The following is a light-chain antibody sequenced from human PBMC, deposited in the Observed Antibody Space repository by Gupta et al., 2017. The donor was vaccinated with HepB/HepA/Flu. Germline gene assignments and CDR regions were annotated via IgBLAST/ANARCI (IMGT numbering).Light chain of an antibody. CDR2: AAS. CDR3: QQTYSSPQVT. V-gene: IGKV1-39*01. Sequence: DIQMTQSPSSLSASIGDRVTISCRASQNINNFLNRYQQRPGKAPNLLISAASSLQSGFPSRFSGSGSGTDFTLSISSLQHEDFATYYCQQTYSSPQVTFGGGTKVEIK. J-gene: IGKJ4*01. CDR1: QNINNF.